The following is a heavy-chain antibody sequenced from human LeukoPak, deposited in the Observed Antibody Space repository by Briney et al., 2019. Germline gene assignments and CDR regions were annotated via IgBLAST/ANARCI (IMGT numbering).Heavy chain of an antibody. CDR2: ISAYKGNT. Sequence: ASVKVSCKASGYTFTSYGISWVRQAPGQGLEWMGWISAYKGNTNYAQKLQGRVTMTTDTSTCTAYMELRSLRSDDTAVYYCASSAYCGGDCYPDAFDIWGQGTMVTVSS. CDR3: ASSAYCGGDCYPDAFDI. D-gene: IGHD2-21*02. V-gene: IGHV1-18*01. CDR1: GYTFTSYG. J-gene: IGHJ3*02.